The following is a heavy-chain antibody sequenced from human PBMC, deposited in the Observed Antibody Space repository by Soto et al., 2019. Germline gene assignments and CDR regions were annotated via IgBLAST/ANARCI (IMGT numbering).Heavy chain of an antibody. Sequence: QVQLVQSGAEVKKPGPSGKVSGKPSVYTFTTYGLGWVRRPLGQGLEWMGGISAYNGNTNYAQKLQGRVTMTTDTSTSTAYMEVRSLRSDDTAVYYCARDPGTRSDYWGQGTLVTVSS. V-gene: IGHV1-18*01. D-gene: IGHD3-10*01. CDR2: ISAYNGNT. CDR1: VYTFTTYG. J-gene: IGHJ4*02. CDR3: ARDPGTRSDY.